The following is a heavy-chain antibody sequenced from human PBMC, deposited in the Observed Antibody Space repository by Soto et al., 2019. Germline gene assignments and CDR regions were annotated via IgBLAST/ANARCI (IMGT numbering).Heavy chain of an antibody. CDR2: ISYDGNNK. CDR3: AKALGYCSGGSCYPPGYYYGMDV. CDR1: GFTFSSFA. D-gene: IGHD2-15*01. Sequence: GGSLRLSCAASGFTFSSFAMHWVRQAPGKGLEWVAVISYDGNNKYYADSVKGRFTISRDNSKNTLYLHMNSLRAEDTAVYYCAKALGYCSGGSCYPPGYYYGMDVWGQGTTVTVSS. J-gene: IGHJ6*02. V-gene: IGHV3-30*18.